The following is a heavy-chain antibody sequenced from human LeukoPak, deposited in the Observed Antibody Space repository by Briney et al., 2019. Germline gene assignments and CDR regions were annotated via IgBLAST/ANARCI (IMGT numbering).Heavy chain of an antibody. J-gene: IGHJ3*02. CDR3: ARDYDFWTGGDAFDI. CDR1: GGSISSYY. Sequence: SETLSLTCSVSGGSISSYYWSWIRQPAGKGLEWIGRIYTSGSTNYNPSLKSRVTMSVDTSKNQFSLKLSSVTAADTAVYYCARDYDFWTGGDAFDIWGQGTMVTVSS. D-gene: IGHD3-3*01. V-gene: IGHV4-4*07. CDR2: IYTSGST.